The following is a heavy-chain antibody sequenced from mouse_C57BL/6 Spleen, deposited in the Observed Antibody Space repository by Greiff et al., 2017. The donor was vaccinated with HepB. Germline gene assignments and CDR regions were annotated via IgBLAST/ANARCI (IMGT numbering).Heavy chain of an antibody. Sequence: VQLKESGAELVRPGASVKLSCTASGFNIKDDYMHWVKQRPEQGLEWIGWIDPENGDTEYASKFQGKATITADTSSNTAYLQLSSLTSEDTAVYYCTSRGGNYGWFADWGQGILVTVSA. CDR1: GFNIKDDY. CDR2: IDPENGDT. J-gene: IGHJ3*01. D-gene: IGHD2-1*01. V-gene: IGHV14-4*01. CDR3: TSRGGNYGWFAD.